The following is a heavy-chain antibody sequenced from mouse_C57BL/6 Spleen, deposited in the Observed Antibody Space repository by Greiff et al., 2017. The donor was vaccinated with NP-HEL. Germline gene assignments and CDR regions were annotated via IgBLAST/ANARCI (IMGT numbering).Heavy chain of an antibody. J-gene: IGHJ2*01. Sequence: VKLMESGAELVKPGASVKMSCKASGYTFTTYPIEWMKQNHGKSLEWIGNFHPYNDDTKYNEKFKCKATLTVEKSSSTVYLELRRLTSDDSAVYYCARRTTVAYYFDYWGQGTTLTVSS. D-gene: IGHD1-1*01. CDR2: FHPYNDDT. V-gene: IGHV1-47*01. CDR1: GYTFTTYP. CDR3: ARRTTVAYYFDY.